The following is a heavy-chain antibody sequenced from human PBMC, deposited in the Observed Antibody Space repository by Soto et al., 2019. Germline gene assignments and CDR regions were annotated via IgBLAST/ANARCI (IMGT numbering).Heavy chain of an antibody. V-gene: IGHV3-23*01. Sequence: GGSLRLSCAASGFTFSSYAMSWVRQAPGKGLEWVSAISGSGGSTYYADSVKGRFTISRDNSKNTLYLQRKSRRAEDTAVYYCAKCVPKYYDFWSGYYTGQEHMDVWGKGTTVTVSS. CDR2: ISGSGGST. CDR3: AKCVPKYYDFWSGYYTGQEHMDV. D-gene: IGHD3-3*01. CDR1: GFTFSSYA. J-gene: IGHJ6*03.